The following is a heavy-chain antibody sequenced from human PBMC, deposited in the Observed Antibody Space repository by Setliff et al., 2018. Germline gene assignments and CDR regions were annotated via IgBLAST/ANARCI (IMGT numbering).Heavy chain of an antibody. D-gene: IGHD5-12*01. Sequence: GESLKISCQASGYSFSTFWIGWVRQMPGKGLEWMGVIWPDDSDTTYSPPFRGEVTISADKSVNTAYLQWSSLKASDTAIYYCARTLRYGGYLLAYWGQGTLVTV. CDR2: IWPDDSDT. V-gene: IGHV5-51*01. CDR1: GYSFSTFW. J-gene: IGHJ4*02. CDR3: ARTLRYGGYLLAY.